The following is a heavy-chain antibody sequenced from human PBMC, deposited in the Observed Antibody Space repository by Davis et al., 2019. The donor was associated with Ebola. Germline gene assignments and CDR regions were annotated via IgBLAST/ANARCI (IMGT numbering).Heavy chain of an antibody. CDR2: IYTSGST. Sequence: SETLSLTCTVSGGSISSYYWSWIRQPAGKGLEWIGRIYTSGSTNYNPSLKSRVTMSVDTSKNQFPLKLSSVTAADTAVYYCATTPRYSSHGAYFDYWGQGALVTVSS. CDR1: GGSISSYY. D-gene: IGHD4-11*01. CDR3: ATTPRYSSHGAYFDY. V-gene: IGHV4-4*07. J-gene: IGHJ4*02.